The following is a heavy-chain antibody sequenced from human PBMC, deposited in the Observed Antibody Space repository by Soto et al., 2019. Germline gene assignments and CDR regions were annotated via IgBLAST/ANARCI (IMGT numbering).Heavy chain of an antibody. Sequence: SETLSLTCAVSGGSISSGGYSWSWIRQASGKGLEWIAYIHHSGSTYYNPSLKSRVTISPDRSKNRFSLKLTYVTAADTAVYYWARVGYCDSSEFFDYWGQGTLVTVSS. J-gene: IGHJ4*02. CDR3: ARVGYCDSSEFFDY. D-gene: IGHD3-22*01. CDR1: GGSISSGGYS. CDR2: IHHSGST. V-gene: IGHV4-30-2*01.